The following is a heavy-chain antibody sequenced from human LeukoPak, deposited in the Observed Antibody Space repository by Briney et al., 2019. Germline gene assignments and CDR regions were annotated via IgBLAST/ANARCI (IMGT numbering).Heavy chain of an antibody. D-gene: IGHD1-26*01. CDR2: ISGNGAGT. V-gene: IGHV3-64*02. CDR3: ARRWSGSFSYDY. CDR1: GFTFSTYA. Sequence: GGSRRLSCAASGFTFSTYAMHWVRQSPGKGLEYVSAISGNGAGTYYADSVKGRFTISRDNSKNTLYLQMGSLRTEDMAVYYCARRWSGSFSYDYWGQGTRVTVSS. J-gene: IGHJ4*02.